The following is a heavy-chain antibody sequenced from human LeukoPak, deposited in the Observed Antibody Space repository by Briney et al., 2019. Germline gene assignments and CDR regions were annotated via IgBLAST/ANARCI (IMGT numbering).Heavy chain of an antibody. D-gene: IGHD4-17*01. J-gene: IGHJ4*02. Sequence: PGGSLRPSCAASGFTVSSNYMSWVRQAPGKGLEWVSVIYSGGSTYYADSVKGRFTISRDNSKNTLYLQMNSLRAEDTAVYYCARARSYGERIDYWGQGTLVTVSS. CDR3: ARARSYGERIDY. CDR1: GFTVSSNY. CDR2: IYSGGST. V-gene: IGHV3-53*01.